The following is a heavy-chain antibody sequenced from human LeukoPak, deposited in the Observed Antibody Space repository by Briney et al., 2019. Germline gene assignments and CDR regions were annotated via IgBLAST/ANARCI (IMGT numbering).Heavy chain of an antibody. V-gene: IGHV4-4*02. CDR2: IYHSGST. J-gene: IGHJ2*01. D-gene: IGHD3-10*01. CDR1: GGSISSSNW. Sequence: SETLSLTCAVSGGSISSSNWWSWVRQPPGKGLGWIGEIYHSGSTNYNPSLKSRVTISVDKSKNQFSLKLSSVTAADTAVYYCARVFYYGSGTFDLWGRGTLVTVSS. CDR3: ARVFYYGSGTFDL.